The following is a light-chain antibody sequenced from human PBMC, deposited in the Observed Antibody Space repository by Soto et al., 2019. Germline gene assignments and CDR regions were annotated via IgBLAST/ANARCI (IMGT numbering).Light chain of an antibody. CDR2: EVS. CDR3: SSYAGSAPVV. CDR1: SSDVGGYNY. J-gene: IGLJ2*01. V-gene: IGLV2-8*01. Sequence: QSVLTQPPSASGSPGQSVTISCTGTSSDVGGYNYVSWYQQHPGKAPKLMIYEVSKRPSGVPDRFSGSKFGKTASLTVSGLQAEDEADYYCSSYAGSAPVVFGGGTKLTVL.